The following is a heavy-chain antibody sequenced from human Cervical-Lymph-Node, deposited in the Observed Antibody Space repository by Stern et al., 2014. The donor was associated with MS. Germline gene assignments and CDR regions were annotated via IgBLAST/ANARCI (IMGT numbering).Heavy chain of an antibody. CDR3: ARRHDYGDY. J-gene: IGHJ4*02. V-gene: IGHV1-18*01. CDR2: INPYNVDT. Sequence: MQLVESGAEVKKPGASVKVSCKASGYTFTSYAITWVRQAPGQGLEWMGWINPYNVDTNFAQKLQGRVTMTTDTSTSTAYMELRSLASDDTAVYYCARRHDYGDYWGQGTLVTVSS. CDR1: GYTFTSYA.